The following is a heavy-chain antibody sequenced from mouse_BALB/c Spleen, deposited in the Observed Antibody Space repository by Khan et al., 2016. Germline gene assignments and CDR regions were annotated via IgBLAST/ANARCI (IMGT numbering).Heavy chain of an antibody. Sequence: QVRLQQPGAELAKPGASVKMSCKASGYTFTSYWMHWVKQRPGQGLEWIGYINPSTGYTEYNQKFKDKATLTADKSSSTAYMQLSSLTSEDSAVYYCADSSGSYWGQGTLVTVSA. D-gene: IGHD3-2*01. CDR1: GYTFTSYW. J-gene: IGHJ3*01. CDR2: INPSTGYT. V-gene: IGHV1-7*01. CDR3: ADSSGSY.